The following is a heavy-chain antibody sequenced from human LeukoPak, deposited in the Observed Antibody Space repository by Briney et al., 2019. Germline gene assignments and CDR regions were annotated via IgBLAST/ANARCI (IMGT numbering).Heavy chain of an antibody. Sequence: GGSLRLSCAASGFTFSSYWMSWVRQAPGKGLEWVANIKQDGSEKYYVDSVKGRFTFSRDNAKNSLYLQMNSLRAEDTAVYYCARLWSGYYLDAFDIWGQGTMVTVSS. V-gene: IGHV3-7*03. CDR2: IKQDGSEK. J-gene: IGHJ3*02. D-gene: IGHD3/OR15-3a*01. CDR3: ARLWSGYYLDAFDI. CDR1: GFTFSSYW.